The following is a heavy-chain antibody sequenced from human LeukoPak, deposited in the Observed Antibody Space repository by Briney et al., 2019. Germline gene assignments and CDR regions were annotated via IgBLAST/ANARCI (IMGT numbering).Heavy chain of an antibody. D-gene: IGHD6-13*01. CDR3: ARESAAGRTPFDY. V-gene: IGHV3-21*01. CDR1: GFTFSSYS. J-gene: IGHJ4*02. CDR2: ISSSSSYI. Sequence: PGGSLRLSCAASGFTFSSYSMNWVRQAPGKGLELVSSISSSSSYIYYADSVKGRFTISRDDAKHSLYLQINSLRAEDTAVYYCARESAAGRTPFDYWGQGTLVTVSS.